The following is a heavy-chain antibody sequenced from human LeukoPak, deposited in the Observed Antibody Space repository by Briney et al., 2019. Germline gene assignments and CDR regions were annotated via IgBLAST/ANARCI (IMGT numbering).Heavy chain of an antibody. CDR1: GYTFTSYY. CDR2: INPSGGST. CDR3: ARDIVLVPAANLGGGVYYYYGMDV. Sequence: ASVKVSCKASGYTFTSYYMHWVRQAPGQGLEWMGIINPSGGSTSYAQKFQGRVTMTRDTSTSTVYMELSSLRSEDTAVYYCARDIVLVPAANLGGGVYYYYGMDVWGKGTTVTVSS. V-gene: IGHV1-46*01. D-gene: IGHD2-2*01. J-gene: IGHJ6*04.